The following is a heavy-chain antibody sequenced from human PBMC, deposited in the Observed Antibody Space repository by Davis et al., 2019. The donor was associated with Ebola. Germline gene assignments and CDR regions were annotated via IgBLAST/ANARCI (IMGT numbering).Heavy chain of an antibody. CDR1: GFTFSDYY. D-gene: IGHD3-10*01. Sequence: GGSLRLSCAASGFTFSDYYMSWIRQAPGKGLEWVAVISYDGSNKYYADSVKGRFTISRDNSKNTLYLQMNSLRAEDTAVYYCAKGFWFRDGYFDYWGQGTLVTVSS. V-gene: IGHV3-30*18. J-gene: IGHJ4*02. CDR3: AKGFWFRDGYFDY. CDR2: ISYDGSNK.